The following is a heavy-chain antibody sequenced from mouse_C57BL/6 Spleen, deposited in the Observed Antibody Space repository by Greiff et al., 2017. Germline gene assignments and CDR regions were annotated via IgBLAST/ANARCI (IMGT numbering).Heavy chain of an antibody. CDR1: GYSITSGYY. Sequence: EVKLMESGPGLVKPSQSLSLTCSVTGYSITSGYYWNWIRQFPGNKLEWMGYISYDGSNNYNPSLKNRISITRDTSKNQFFLKLNSVTTEDTATYYCARGKFYFDVWGTGTTVTVSS. V-gene: IGHV3-6*01. J-gene: IGHJ1*03. CDR3: ARGKFYFDV. CDR2: ISYDGSN.